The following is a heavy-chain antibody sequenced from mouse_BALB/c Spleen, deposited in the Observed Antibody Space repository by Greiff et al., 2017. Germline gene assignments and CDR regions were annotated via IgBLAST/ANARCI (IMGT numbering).Heavy chain of an antibody. CDR2: ISYDGSN. Sequence: EVQLQQSGPGLVKPSQSLSLTCSVTGYSITSGYYWNWIRQFPGNKLEWMGYISYDGSNNYNPSLKNRISITRDTSKNQFFLKLNSVTTEDTATYYCARDRDRYDRDYAMDYWGQGTSVTVSS. CDR1: GYSITSGYY. D-gene: IGHD2-14*01. J-gene: IGHJ4*01. V-gene: IGHV3-6*02. CDR3: ARDRDRYDRDYAMDY.